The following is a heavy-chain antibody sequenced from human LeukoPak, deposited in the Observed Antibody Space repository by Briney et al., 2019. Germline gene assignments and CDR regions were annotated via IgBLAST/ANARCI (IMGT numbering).Heavy chain of an antibody. J-gene: IGHJ4*02. V-gene: IGHV4-30-4*08. CDR2: IYYSGST. D-gene: IGHD2-2*02. CDR1: GGSISSGDYY. Sequence: PSETLSLTCTVSGGSISSGDYYWSWIRQTPGKGLEWIGYIYYSGSTYYNPSLKSRVTISVDTSKNQFSLKLSSVTAADTAVYYCARGIVVVPAAIPTTDYWGQGTLVTVSS. CDR3: ARGIVVVPAAIPTTDY.